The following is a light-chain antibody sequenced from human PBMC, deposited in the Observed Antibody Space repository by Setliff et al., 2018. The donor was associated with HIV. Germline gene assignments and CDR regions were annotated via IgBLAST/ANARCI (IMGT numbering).Light chain of an antibody. Sequence: QSALTQPASVSGSPGQSITISCTGTSSDVGGYDSVSWYQQRPGKAPKLLIYDVNNRPSGVSYRFSGSKSGNTASLTISALQADGDADYYCCSYASNRARVFGTGTKVTVL. V-gene: IGLV2-14*03. CDR2: DVN. J-gene: IGLJ1*01. CDR3: CSYASNRARV. CDR1: SSDVGGYDS.